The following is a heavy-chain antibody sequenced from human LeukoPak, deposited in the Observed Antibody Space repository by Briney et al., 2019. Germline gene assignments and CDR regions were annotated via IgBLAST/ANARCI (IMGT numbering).Heavy chain of an antibody. CDR3: ARGILQQQLVAN. V-gene: IGHV1-2*02. D-gene: IGHD6-13*01. CDR2: VNPKIGGT. CDR1: GYTFNDYY. J-gene: IGHJ4*02. Sequence: ASVKVSCKASGYTFNDYYIHWVRQAPGLGLEWVGWVNPKIGGTKYEQRFQGRVTMTRDTSTTTAYMELTRLRSDDTAIYYCARGILQQQLVANWGQGTLVTVSS.